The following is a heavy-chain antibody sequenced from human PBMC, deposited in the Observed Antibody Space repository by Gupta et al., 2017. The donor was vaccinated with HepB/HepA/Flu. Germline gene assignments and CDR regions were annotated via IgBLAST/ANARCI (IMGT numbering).Heavy chain of an antibody. J-gene: IGHJ3*02. CDR1: GFTFNDYA. V-gene: IGHV3-23*01. CDR2: TSGSGGTS. D-gene: IGHD2-15*01. CDR3: AKLAVRYCSGGNCYLDI. Sequence: EVQLLESGGGLVQPGGSLRLSCAASGFTFNDYAMALVRQAPGKGLDWVSTTSGSGGTSNYADSVKGRFTISRDFSRDNSKNTLYLQMNSLRPEDTALYFCAKLAVRYCSGGNCYLDIWGQGTMVTVSS.